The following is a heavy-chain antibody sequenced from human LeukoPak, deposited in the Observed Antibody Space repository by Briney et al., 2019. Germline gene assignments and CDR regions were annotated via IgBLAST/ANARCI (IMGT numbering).Heavy chain of an antibody. CDR2: MNPNSGNT. V-gene: IGHV1-8*03. J-gene: IGHJ6*03. CDR1: GGTFTSYA. CDR3: ARGRAGPYYYYYYYMDV. Sequence: ASVKVSCKASGGTFTSYAINWVRQATGQGLEWMGWMNPNSGNTGYAQKFQGRVTITRNTSISTAYMELSSLRSEDTAVYYCARGRAGPYYYYYYYMDVWGKGTTVTVSS.